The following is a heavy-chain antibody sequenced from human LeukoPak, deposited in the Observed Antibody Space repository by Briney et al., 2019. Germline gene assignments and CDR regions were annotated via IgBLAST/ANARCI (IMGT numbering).Heavy chain of an antibody. J-gene: IGHJ4*02. CDR1: GYTLTELS. CDR3: ATDRSGYDYPCPVD. Sequence: ASVKVSCEVSGYTLTELSMHWVRQAPGKGLEWMGGFDPEDGETIYAQKFQGRVTMTEDTSTDTAYMELSSLRSEDTAVYYCATDRSGYDYPCPVDWGQGTLVTVSS. CDR2: FDPEDGET. D-gene: IGHD5-12*01. V-gene: IGHV1-24*01.